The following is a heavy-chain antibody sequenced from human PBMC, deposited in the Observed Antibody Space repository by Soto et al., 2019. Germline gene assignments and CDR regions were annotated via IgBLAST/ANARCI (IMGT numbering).Heavy chain of an antibody. CDR1: GFIFRDWF. Sequence: GGSLRLSCAASGFIFRDWFMSWIRQAPGKGLEWISYISKDSGRATRYADSVKGRFTISRDNAKNSLFLQMNSLRAEDTAVYYCVREDFGMGLDYWGLGTLVTVS. CDR2: ISKDSGRAT. D-gene: IGHD1-20*01. V-gene: IGHV3-11*04. CDR3: VREDFGMGLDY. J-gene: IGHJ4*02.